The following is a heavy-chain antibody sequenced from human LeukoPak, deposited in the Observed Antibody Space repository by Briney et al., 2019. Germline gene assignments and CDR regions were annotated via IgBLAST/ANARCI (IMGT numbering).Heavy chain of an antibody. CDR1: GGSISSHY. D-gene: IGHD5-24*01. J-gene: IGHJ4*02. CDR3: ARSEDGCNIGYFDY. Sequence: SETLSLTCTVSGGSISSHYWSWIRQPPGKGLEWIGYIYYSGSTNYNPSLKSRVTISVDTSKNQFSLKLSSVTAADTAVYYCARSEDGCNIGYFDYWGQGTLVTVSS. V-gene: IGHV4-59*11. CDR2: IYYSGST.